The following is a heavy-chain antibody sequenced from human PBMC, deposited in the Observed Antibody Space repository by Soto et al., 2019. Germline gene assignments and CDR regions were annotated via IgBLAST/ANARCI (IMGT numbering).Heavy chain of an antibody. Sequence: QVQLQESGPGLVKPSQTLSLTCTVSGGSISTGGYYWSWIRQHPGKGLEWIGSIYYSGSTYYNPSLNSRVAISIEKSKNQCSLNLSSVTAGDTAVYSCASLSAGYYYDSSGYYFDYWGQGTLVTVSS. CDR1: GGSISTGGYY. D-gene: IGHD3-22*01. V-gene: IGHV4-31*03. CDR3: ASLSAGYYYDSSGYYFDY. J-gene: IGHJ4*02. CDR2: IYYSGST.